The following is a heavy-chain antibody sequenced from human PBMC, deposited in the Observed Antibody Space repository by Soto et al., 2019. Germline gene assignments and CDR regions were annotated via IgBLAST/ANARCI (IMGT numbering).Heavy chain of an antibody. D-gene: IGHD2-21*02. J-gene: IGHJ6*02. CDR1: GGSISSYY. Sequence: SESLSLTCTISGGSISSYYWSWIRQPPGKGLEWIGYIYYSGSTNYNPSLKSRVTISVDTSKNQFSLKLNSVTAADTAVYYCARDLWGYCGTDCYPLDVWGQGTTVTVS. CDR3: ARDLWGYCGTDCYPLDV. CDR2: IYYSGST. V-gene: IGHV4-59*01.